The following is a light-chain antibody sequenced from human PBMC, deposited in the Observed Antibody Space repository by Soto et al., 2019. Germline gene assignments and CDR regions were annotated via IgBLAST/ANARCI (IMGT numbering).Light chain of an antibody. CDR2: WAS. J-gene: IGKJ2*01. V-gene: IGKV4-1*01. Sequence: DIVMTQSPDSLAVSLGERATINCKSSQSVLYFSNNKNYLAWYQQKPGQPPKLLIDWASTRESGVPDRFSGSGSGTDFTLTISSLQAEDVAVYYCQQYYSTPYTFGQGTKLEIK. CDR1: QSVLYFSNNKNY. CDR3: QQYYSTPYT.